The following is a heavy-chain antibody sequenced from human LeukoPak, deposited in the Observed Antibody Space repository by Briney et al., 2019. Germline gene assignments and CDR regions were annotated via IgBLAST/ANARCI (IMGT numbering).Heavy chain of an antibody. Sequence: QPGGSLRLSCAVSGFTFSSYWMSWVRQAPGKGLEWVANIKEEGSEKYFVDSVKGRFTISRDNAKNSLYLQMKSPRAEDTAVYYCARGEYYYDGGYWGQGTLVTVSS. J-gene: IGHJ4*02. D-gene: IGHD3-22*01. CDR1: GFTFSSYW. CDR2: IKEEGSEK. V-gene: IGHV3-7*04. CDR3: ARGEYYYDGGY.